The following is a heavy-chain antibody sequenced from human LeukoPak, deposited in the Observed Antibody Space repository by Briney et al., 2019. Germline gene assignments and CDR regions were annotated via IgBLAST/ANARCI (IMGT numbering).Heavy chain of an antibody. Sequence: GGSLRLSCAASGFTVSSNYMSWVRQAPGKGLEWVSVFYSGGSTYYADSVKDRFTISRDNSKNTLYLQMNSLRADDTAVYYCARPGLVTGDAFDIWGQGTMVTVSS. CDR2: FYSGGST. J-gene: IGHJ3*02. CDR3: ARPGLVTGDAFDI. D-gene: IGHD2-21*02. V-gene: IGHV3-66*01. CDR1: GFTVSSNY.